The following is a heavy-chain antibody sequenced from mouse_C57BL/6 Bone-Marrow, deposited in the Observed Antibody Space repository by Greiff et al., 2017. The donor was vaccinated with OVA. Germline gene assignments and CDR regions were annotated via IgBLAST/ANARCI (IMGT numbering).Heavy chain of an antibody. V-gene: IGHV5-12*01. CDR1: GFTFSDYY. CDR2: ISNGGGST. Sequence: EVKLMESGGGLVQPGGSLKLSCAASGFTFSDYYMYWVRQTPEKRLEWVAYISNGGGSTYYPDTVKGRFTISRDNAKNTLYLQMSRLKAEDTAMYYCARQGDVGMDYWGQGTSVTVSS. J-gene: IGHJ4*01. CDR3: ARQGDVGMDY.